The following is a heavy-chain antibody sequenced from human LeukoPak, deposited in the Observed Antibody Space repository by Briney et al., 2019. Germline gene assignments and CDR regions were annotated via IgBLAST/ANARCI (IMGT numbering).Heavy chain of an antibody. CDR3: ARAPKYYYDSSGYSYYYFDF. V-gene: IGHV4-61*02. D-gene: IGHD3-22*01. CDR1: GGSISSGSYY. J-gene: IGHJ4*02. CDR2: IYTSGST. Sequence: PSQTLSLTCTVSGGSISSGSYYWSWIRQPAGKGLEWIGRIYTSGSTNYNPSLKSRVTISVDTSKNQFSLKLSSVTAADTAVYYCARAPKYYYDSSGYSYYYFDFWGQGTLVTVSS.